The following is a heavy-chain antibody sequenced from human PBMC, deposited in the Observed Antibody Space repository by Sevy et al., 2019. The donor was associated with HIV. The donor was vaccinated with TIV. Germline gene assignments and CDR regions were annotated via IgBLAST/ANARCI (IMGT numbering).Heavy chain of an antibody. CDR1: GFTVSSNY. V-gene: IGHV3-53*01. D-gene: IGHD3-22*01. CDR2: IYSGGST. J-gene: IGHJ5*02. Sequence: GGSLRLSCAASGFTVSSNYMSWVRQAPGKGLEWVSVIYSGGSTYYADSVKGRFIISRDNSKNTLYLQMNSLRAEDTAVYYCAREGYYDSSSSWGQGTLVTVSS. CDR3: AREGYYDSSSS.